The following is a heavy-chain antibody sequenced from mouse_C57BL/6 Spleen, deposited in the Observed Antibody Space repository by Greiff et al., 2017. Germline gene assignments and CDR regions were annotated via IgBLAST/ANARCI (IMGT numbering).Heavy chain of an antibody. D-gene: IGHD1-1*01. CDR2: IDPNNGGT. J-gene: IGHJ4*01. CDR1: GYTFTSYW. V-gene: IGHV1-72*01. Sequence: QVQLQQPGAELVKPGASVKLSCKASGYTFTSYWMHWVKQRPGRGLEWIGRIDPNNGGTKYNEKFKSTATLTVDKPSSTADMQLSSLTSEDSAVVYCCYSSSYGYAMDYWGKGTSVTVSS. CDR3: CYSSSYGYAMDY.